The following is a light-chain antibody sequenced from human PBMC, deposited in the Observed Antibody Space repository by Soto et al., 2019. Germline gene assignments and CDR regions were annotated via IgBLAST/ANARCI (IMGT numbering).Light chain of an antibody. J-gene: IGLJ2*01. CDR3: AAWDGSLSGPV. V-gene: IGLV1-47*01. CDR1: SSNIGSNY. Sequence: QSVLTQPPSASGTPGQRVTISCSGSSSNIGSNYVYWYQQLPGTAPKLLIYRNNQPPSGVPDRFSGSKSGTSASLAISGLRSEDEGDYYCAAWDGSLSGPVFGGGTKLTVL. CDR2: RNN.